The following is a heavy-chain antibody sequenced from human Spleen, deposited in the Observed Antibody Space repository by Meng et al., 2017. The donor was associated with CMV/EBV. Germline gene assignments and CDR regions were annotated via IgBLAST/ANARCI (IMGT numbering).Heavy chain of an antibody. Sequence: SGGSISSGDYYWSWIRQPPGKGLEWIGYIYYSGSTYYNPSLKSRVTISVDTSKNQFSLKLSSVTAADTAVYYCARVTYCSSTSCYEPWGQGTLVTVSS. CDR3: ARVTYCSSTSCYEP. D-gene: IGHD2-2*01. CDR1: GGSISSGDYY. J-gene: IGHJ4*02. V-gene: IGHV4-30-4*08. CDR2: IYYSGST.